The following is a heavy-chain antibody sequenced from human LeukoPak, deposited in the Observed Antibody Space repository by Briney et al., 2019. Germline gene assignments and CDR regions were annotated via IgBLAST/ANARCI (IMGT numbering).Heavy chain of an antibody. CDR2: VYYSGST. D-gene: IGHD2-21*02. V-gene: IGHV4-59*01. Sequence: PSETLSLTCIVSGDSISSYYLSWIRQPPGKGLEWMGYVYYSGSTNYNPSPNTRVTISVDTSTHQFSLRLRSVAAGDTAVYYCARSVVVTDIQYIHPWGQGTLVTVSS. CDR3: ARSVVVTDIQYIHP. J-gene: IGHJ1*01. CDR1: GDSISSYY.